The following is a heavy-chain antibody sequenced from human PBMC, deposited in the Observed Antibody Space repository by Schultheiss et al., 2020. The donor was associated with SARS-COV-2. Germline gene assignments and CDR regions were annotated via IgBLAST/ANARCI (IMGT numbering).Heavy chain of an antibody. D-gene: IGHD1-26*01. CDR3: ARDLGSYGAFDI. V-gene: IGHV3-11*06. Sequence: GESLKISCAASGFTFSDSYMSWIRQAPGKGLEWVSYISSSSSYINYADSVKGRFTISRDNSKNTLYLQMNSLRAEDTAVYYCARDLGSYGAFDIWGQGTMVTVSS. CDR2: ISSSSSYI. J-gene: IGHJ3*02. CDR1: GFTFSDSY.